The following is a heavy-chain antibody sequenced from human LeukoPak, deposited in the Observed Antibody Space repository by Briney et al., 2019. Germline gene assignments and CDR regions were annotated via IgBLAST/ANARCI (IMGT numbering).Heavy chain of an antibody. CDR2: IYYSGNT. CDR3: ARDRRDTSMVWDY. D-gene: IGHD5-18*01. J-gene: IGHJ4*02. CDR1: GFSISSDYY. V-gene: IGHV4-59*01. Sequence: SETLSLTCTVSGFSISSDYYWSWIRQPPGKGLEWIGYIYYSGNTNYNPSLKSRVTISVDTSKNQFSLKMRSVTAADTAVYYCARDRRDTSMVWDYWGQGTLVTVSS.